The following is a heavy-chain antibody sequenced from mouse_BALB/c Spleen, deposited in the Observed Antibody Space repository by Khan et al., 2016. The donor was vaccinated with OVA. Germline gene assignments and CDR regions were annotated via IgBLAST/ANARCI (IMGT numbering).Heavy chain of an antibody. CDR2: ISTGGSYT. CDR1: GFTFSTYG. D-gene: IGHD1-1*01. CDR3: ARLAYYYDSEGFAY. V-gene: IGHV5-6*01. J-gene: IGHJ3*01. Sequence: EVELVESGGDLVKPGGSLKLSCAASGFTFSTYGMSWVRQTPDKRLEWVATISTGGSYTYYPDSVKGRFTISRDNDKNTLYLQMSSLKSEDTAVFYCARLAYYYDSEGFAYWGQGTLVTVSA.